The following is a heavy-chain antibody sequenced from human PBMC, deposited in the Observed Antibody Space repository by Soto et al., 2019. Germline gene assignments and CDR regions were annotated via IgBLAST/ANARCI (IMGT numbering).Heavy chain of an antibody. V-gene: IGHV1-69*13. D-gene: IGHD2-15*01. CDR3: ARGYCSGGSCYLNWFDP. CDR2: IIPIFGTA. Sequence: ASVKVSCKASGGTFSSYAISWVRQDPGQGLEWMGGIIPIFGTAXYAQKLQGRVTITADESTSTAYMELCCLRSEDTAVNYCARGYCSGGSCYLNWFDPWGQGTLVTVSS. J-gene: IGHJ5*02. CDR1: GGTFSSYA.